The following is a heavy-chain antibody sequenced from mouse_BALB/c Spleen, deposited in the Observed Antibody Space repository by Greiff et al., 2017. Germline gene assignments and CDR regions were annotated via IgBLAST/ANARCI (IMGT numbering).Heavy chain of an antibody. J-gene: IGHJ1*01. Sequence: EVKVVESGGGLVQPGGSLKLSCAASGFTFSSYTMSWVRQTPEKRLEWVAYISNGGGSTYYPDTVKGRFTISRDNAKNTLYLQMSSLKSEDTAMYYCARHEKYGNYDWYFDVWGAGTTVTVSS. V-gene: IGHV5-12-2*01. D-gene: IGHD2-10*02. CDR3: ARHEKYGNYDWYFDV. CDR1: GFTFSSYT. CDR2: ISNGGGST.